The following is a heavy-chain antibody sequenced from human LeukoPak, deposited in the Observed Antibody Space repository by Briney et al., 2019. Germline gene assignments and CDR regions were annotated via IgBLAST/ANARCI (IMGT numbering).Heavy chain of an antibody. J-gene: IGHJ3*02. CDR1: GGSISSSY. D-gene: IGHD7-27*01. Sequence: SETLSLTCIVSGGSISSSYWGWIRQPPGKGLEWIGIIYYSGSTNYNPSLKSRVTISVDTSKNLFSLKLSSVTAADTAVYYCAKTNWGAFDIWGQGTMVTVSS. V-gene: IGHV4-59*03. CDR3: AKTNWGAFDI. CDR2: IYYSGST.